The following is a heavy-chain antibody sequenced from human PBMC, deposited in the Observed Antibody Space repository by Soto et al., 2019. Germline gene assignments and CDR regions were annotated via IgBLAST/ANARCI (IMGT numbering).Heavy chain of an antibody. D-gene: IGHD3-22*01. Sequence: SVKVSCKNSGVTFGSYAISLLRHDKGQWLEWMGGIIPIFSTPNYAQKFQGRVTITADESTSTAYMELRSLRSEDTAVYYCARPIQYYFDTSAQSAWLDPWGQGTLVTV. J-gene: IGHJ5*02. CDR3: ARPIQYYFDTSAQSAWLDP. CDR2: IIPIFSTP. CDR1: GVTFGSYA. V-gene: IGHV1-69*13.